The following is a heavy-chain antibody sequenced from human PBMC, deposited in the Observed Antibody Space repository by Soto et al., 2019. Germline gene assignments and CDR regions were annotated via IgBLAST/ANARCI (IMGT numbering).Heavy chain of an antibody. CDR1: GFRFSNYP. V-gene: IGHV3-30*04. D-gene: IGHD2-2*01. CDR2: ISYDGATG. CDR3: ARERRYCGPTSCDTTNWFDP. Sequence: QVQLVESGGGVVQPGRSLRLSCAASGFRFSNYPMHWLRQAPGMGLEWVAVISYDGATGDYADSVRGRFTISRDNSKNTVNLQMNSLRDEDTATYYCARERRYCGPTSCDTTNWFDPWGQGTLVNVSS. J-gene: IGHJ5*02.